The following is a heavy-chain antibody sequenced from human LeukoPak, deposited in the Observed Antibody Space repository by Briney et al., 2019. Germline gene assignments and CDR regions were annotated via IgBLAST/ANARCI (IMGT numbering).Heavy chain of an antibody. V-gene: IGHV1-18*01. D-gene: IGHD3-9*01. CDR1: GYTFTSYG. J-gene: IGHJ4*02. CDR3: ARGRGHYDILTGYQREPSY. Sequence: ASVKVSCKASGYTFTSYGISWVRQAPGQGLEWMGWISAYNGNTNYAQKLQGRVTMTTDTSTSTAYMELSSLRSEDTAVYYCARGRGHYDILTGYQREPSYWGQGTLVTVSS. CDR2: ISAYNGNT.